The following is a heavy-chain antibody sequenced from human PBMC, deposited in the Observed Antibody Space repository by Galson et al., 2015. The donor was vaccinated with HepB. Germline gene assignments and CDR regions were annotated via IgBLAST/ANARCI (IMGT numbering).Heavy chain of an antibody. CDR2: MNPNSGNT. CDR3: ARADRRRITMIVVDGEDYYYYYMDV. V-gene: IGHV1-8*01. CDR1: GYTFTSYD. J-gene: IGHJ6*03. D-gene: IGHD3-22*01. Sequence: SVKVSCKASGYTFTSYDINWVRQATGQGLEWMGWMNPNSGNTGYAQKFQGRVTMTRNTSISTAYMELSSLRSEDTAVYYCARADRRRITMIVVDGEDYYYYYMDVWGKGTTVTVSS.